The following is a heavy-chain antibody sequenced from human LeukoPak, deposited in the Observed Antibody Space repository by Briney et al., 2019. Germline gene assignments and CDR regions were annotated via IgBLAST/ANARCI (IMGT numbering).Heavy chain of an antibody. V-gene: IGHV4-38-2*02. J-gene: IGHJ3*02. CDR3: ARDYYDSRGKAFDI. CDR1: GYSISTAYY. Sequence: SETLSLTCTVSGYSISTAYYWSWIRQPPGKGLEWIGTIYHTGTTYYNPSLKSRVTISVATSKNQFSLKLNSVTAAATAVYYCARDYYDSRGKAFDIWAKGQWSPSLQ. CDR2: IYHTGTT. D-gene: IGHD3-22*01.